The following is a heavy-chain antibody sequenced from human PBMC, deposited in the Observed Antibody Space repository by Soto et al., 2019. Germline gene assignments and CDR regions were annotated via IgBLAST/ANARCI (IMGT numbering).Heavy chain of an antibody. V-gene: IGHV4-59*01. Sequence: SETLSLTCTVSGGSISSYFWSWIRQAPGKGLEWIGYIYYSGSTTYNPSLKSRVTMSADTSKDQFSLKLNSVTAADTAVYYCARGPPCRRDYWGQGTMVTVSS. D-gene: IGHD6-6*01. CDR2: IYYSGST. CDR3: ARGPPCRRDY. CDR1: GGSISSYF. J-gene: IGHJ4*02.